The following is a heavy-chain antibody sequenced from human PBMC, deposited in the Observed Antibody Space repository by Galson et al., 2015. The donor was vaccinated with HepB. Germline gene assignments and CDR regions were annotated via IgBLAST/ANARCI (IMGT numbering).Heavy chain of an antibody. CDR1: GFTFSDYY. D-gene: IGHD6-13*01. CDR2: ISSSGSTI. Sequence: SLRLSCAASGFTFSDYYMSWIRQAPGKGLEWVSYISSSGSTIYYADSVRGRFTISRDNAKNSLYLQMNSLRAEDTAVYYCARGRKQQLAYYFDYWGQGTLVTVSS. V-gene: IGHV3-11*01. J-gene: IGHJ4*02. CDR3: ARGRKQQLAYYFDY.